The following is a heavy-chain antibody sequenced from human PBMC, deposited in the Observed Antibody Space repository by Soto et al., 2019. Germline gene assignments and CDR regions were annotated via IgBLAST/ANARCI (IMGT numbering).Heavy chain of an antibody. CDR2: ISGSGGST. V-gene: IGHV3-23*01. J-gene: IGHJ4*02. CDR1: GFTFSSYA. CDR3: AREDYGSGTLGDY. Sequence: GGSLRLSCAAPGFTFSSYAMSWVRQAPGKGLEWVSAISGSGGSTYYADSVKGRFTVSRDNAKNSLYPQLNSLRADDTAVYYCAREDYGSGTLGDYWGQGTPVTVSS. D-gene: IGHD3-10*01.